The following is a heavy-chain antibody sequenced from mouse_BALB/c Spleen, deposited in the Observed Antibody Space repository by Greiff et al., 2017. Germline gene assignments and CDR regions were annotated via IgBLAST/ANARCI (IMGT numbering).Heavy chain of an antibody. D-gene: IGHD5-1*01. J-gene: IGHJ2*01. CDR2: IDPYNGDT. CDR1: GYTFTSYW. Sequence: QVQLQQPGAELVRPGASVKLSCKASGYTFTSYWMNWVKQRPEQGLEWIGRIDPYNGDTFYNQKFKGKATLTVDKSSSTAHMELRSLASEDSAVYYCARENLQYYFDYWGQGTTLTVSS. V-gene: IGHV1-74*01. CDR3: ARENLQYYFDY.